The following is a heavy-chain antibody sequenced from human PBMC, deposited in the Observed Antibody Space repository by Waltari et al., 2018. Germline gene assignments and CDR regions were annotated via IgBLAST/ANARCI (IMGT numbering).Heavy chain of an antibody. Sequence: QITLEESGPTLVKPTQTLTLTCSFSGFSISTSGVGVGWIRQPPGKALEWLGIIYWHDERYYNPSLKSRLTITKDTSKNQVVLTMTDMDTVDTATYYCARRKTFNGVDVWGRGTTVTVSS. V-gene: IGHV2-5*01. CDR1: GFSISTSGVG. CDR2: IYWHDER. CDR3: ARRKTFNGVDV. J-gene: IGHJ6*02.